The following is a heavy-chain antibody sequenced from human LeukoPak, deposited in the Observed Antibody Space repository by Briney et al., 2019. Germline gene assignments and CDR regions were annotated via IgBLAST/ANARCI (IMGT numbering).Heavy chain of an antibody. V-gene: IGHV3-23*01. CDR2: ISGSGGGT. Sequence: GGSLRLSCAVSGITLSSYGMSWVRQAPGKGLEWVAGISGSGGGTNYADSVKGRFTISRDNPKNTLYLQMNSLRTEDTALYYCAKARSSSWSYLESWGQGTLVTVSS. D-gene: IGHD6-13*01. CDR1: GITLSSYG. CDR3: AKARSSSWSYLES. J-gene: IGHJ4*02.